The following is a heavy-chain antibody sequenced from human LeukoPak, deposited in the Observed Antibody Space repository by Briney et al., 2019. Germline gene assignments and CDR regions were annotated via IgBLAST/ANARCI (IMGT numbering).Heavy chain of an antibody. V-gene: IGHV3-48*02. D-gene: IGHD1-26*01. CDR3: ARVIGGGNY. CDR1: GFTFSTYG. Sequence: PGGSLRLSCAASGFTFSTYGMNWVRQAPGKGLEWVSYISSSSGTIYYADSVKGRFTISRDNAKNSLYLQMNSLRDGDTAVYYCARVIGGGNYWGQGTLVTVSS. J-gene: IGHJ4*02. CDR2: ISSSSGTI.